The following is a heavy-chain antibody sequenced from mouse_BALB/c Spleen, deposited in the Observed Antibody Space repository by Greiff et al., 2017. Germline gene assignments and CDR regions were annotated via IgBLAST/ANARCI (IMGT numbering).Heavy chain of an antibody. CDR3: ARWKYGNYFDY. CDR1: GFTFSSFG. CDR2: ISSGSSTI. Sequence: EVQLVESGGGLVQPGGSRKLSCAASGFTFSSFGMHWVRQAPEKGLEWVAYISSGSSTIYYADTVKGRFTISRDNPKNTLFLQMTSLRSEDTAMYYCARWKYGNYFDYWGQGTTLTVSS. J-gene: IGHJ2*01. D-gene: IGHD2-10*02. V-gene: IGHV5-17*02.